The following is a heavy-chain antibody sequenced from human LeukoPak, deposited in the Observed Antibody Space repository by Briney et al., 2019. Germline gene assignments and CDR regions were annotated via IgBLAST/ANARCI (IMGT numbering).Heavy chain of an antibody. Sequence: ASVKVSCKASGGTFSSYAISWVRQAPGQGLEWMGGIIPIFGTANYAQKFQGRVTITADESTSTAYMELSSLRSEDTAVYYCARGPGGWWYYFDYWGQGTLSPSPQ. CDR1: GGTFSSYA. CDR2: IIPIFGTA. D-gene: IGHD6-19*01. J-gene: IGHJ4*02. V-gene: IGHV1-69*13. CDR3: ARGPGGWWYYFDY.